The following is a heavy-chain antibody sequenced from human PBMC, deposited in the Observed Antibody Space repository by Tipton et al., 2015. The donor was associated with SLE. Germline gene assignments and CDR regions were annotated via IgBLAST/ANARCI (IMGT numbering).Heavy chain of an antibody. CDR3: ARANPQLYSSSSGDYYNYFYMDV. V-gene: IGHV4-61*09. CDR1: GGSISSGSYY. D-gene: IGHD6-6*01. CDR2: IYATGIT. Sequence: TLSLTCTVSGGSISSGSYYWSWIRQPAGKGLEWIGHIYATGITNYNPSLKSRVTISVDTSKNQFSLKLSSVTAADTAVYYCARANPQLYSSSSGDYYNYFYMDVWGKGTTVTISS. J-gene: IGHJ6*03.